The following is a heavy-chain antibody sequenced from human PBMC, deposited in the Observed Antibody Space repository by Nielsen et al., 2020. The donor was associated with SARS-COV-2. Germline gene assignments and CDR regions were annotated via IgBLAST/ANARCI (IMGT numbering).Heavy chain of an antibody. V-gene: IGHV2-26*01. Sequence: VKPTETLTLTCTVSGFSLSNARMGVSWIRQPPGKALEWLAHIFSNDEKSYSTSLKSRLTISKDTSKSQVVLTMTNMDPVDTATYYCARNIYDFWSGYWLRYFDYWGQGTLVTVSS. J-gene: IGHJ4*02. CDR3: ARNIYDFWSGYWLRYFDY. D-gene: IGHD3-3*01. CDR2: IFSNDEK. CDR1: GFSLSNARMG.